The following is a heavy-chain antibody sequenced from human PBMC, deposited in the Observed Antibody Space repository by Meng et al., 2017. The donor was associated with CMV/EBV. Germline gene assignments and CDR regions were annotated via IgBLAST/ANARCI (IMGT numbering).Heavy chain of an antibody. J-gene: IGHJ4*02. CDR3: ARDHGYCGSTSCYRNLDC. Sequence: GGSLRPSCAAFGFTPNNHAMHWVRQAPGKGLEWVAVISYDGTDKYYGYSVKGRFTISRDNSKNTLYLQMNSLRAEDTAVYYCARDHGYCGSTSCYRNLDCWGQGTLVTVSS. V-gene: IGHV3-30*04. CDR1: GFTPNNHA. CDR2: ISYDGTDK. D-gene: IGHD2-2*02.